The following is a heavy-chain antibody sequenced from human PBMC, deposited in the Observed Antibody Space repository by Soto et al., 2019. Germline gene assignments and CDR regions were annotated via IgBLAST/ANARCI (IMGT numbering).Heavy chain of an antibody. CDR1: GYTLTELS. V-gene: IGHV1-24*01. Sequence: ASVKVSCKVSGYTLTELSMHWVRQAPGKGLEWMGGFDPEDGETIYAQKFQGRVTMTEDTSTDTAYMELSSLRSEDTAVYYCATLREEHQLQGWFDPWGQGTLVTVSS. J-gene: IGHJ5*02. D-gene: IGHD6-13*01. CDR2: FDPEDGET. CDR3: ATLREEHQLQGWFDP.